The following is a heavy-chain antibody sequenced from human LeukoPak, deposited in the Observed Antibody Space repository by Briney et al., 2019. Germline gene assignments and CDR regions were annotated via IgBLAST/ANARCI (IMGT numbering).Heavy chain of an antibody. V-gene: IGHV4-59*01. D-gene: IGHD6-13*01. CDR2: IYYSGST. Sequence: SETLSLTCTVSGGSISSYYWSWIRQPPGKGLEWIGYIYYSGSTNYNPSLKSRVTISVDTSKNQFSLKLSSVTAADTAVYYCARMFSGRYSSSWYLDYWGQGTLVTVSS. CDR3: ARMFSGRYSSSWYLDY. J-gene: IGHJ4*02. CDR1: GGSISSYY.